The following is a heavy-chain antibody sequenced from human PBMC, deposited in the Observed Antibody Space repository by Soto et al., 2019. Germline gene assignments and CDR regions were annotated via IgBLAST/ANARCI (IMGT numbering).Heavy chain of an antibody. CDR1: GFSLSTSGVG. D-gene: IGHD6-13*01. J-gene: IGHJ4*02. V-gene: IGHV2-5*02. Sequence: QITLKESGPTLVKPTQTLTLTCTFSGFSLSTSGVGVGWIRQPPGKALEWLALIYWDDDKRYSPSLKSRLTITKDTSKNQVVLTMTNMDPVDTATYYCAHRRDVAAADMGGFDYWGQGTLVTVSS. CDR2: IYWDDDK. CDR3: AHRRDVAAADMGGFDY.